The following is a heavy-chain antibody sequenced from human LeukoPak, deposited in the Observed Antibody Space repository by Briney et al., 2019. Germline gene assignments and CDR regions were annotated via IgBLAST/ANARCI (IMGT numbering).Heavy chain of an antibody. D-gene: IGHD3-10*01. CDR3: ARGGLVRGSIDSLIAFDF. CDR1: GDSVSRKSAG. J-gene: IGHJ3*01. Sequence: SQALSLTCAISGDSVSRKSAGWNWIRQSPSRGLEWLGRIYYRSTWYSDFLTSRITISPDTYKNQFSLHLDSVTPEDTAVYYCARGGLVRGSIDSLIAFDFWGQGTVVTVSS. CDR2: IYYRSTWYS. V-gene: IGHV6-1*01.